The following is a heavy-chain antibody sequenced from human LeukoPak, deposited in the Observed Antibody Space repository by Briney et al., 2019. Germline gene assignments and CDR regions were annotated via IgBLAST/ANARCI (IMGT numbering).Heavy chain of an antibody. CDR1: GFTFCTYA. CDR2: ISRSGDST. CDR3: AKGPPSLHYYGSGSVDY. D-gene: IGHD3-10*01. J-gene: IGHJ4*02. Sequence: GGSLRLLCAASGFTFCTYAMSCVREAPGKGVVWVSGISRSGDSTYYADSVKGRFTNSRDNPKKTLYLLMNSMRAEDTAVYYCAKGPPSLHYYGSGSVDYWGQGTLVTVSS. V-gene: IGHV3-23*01.